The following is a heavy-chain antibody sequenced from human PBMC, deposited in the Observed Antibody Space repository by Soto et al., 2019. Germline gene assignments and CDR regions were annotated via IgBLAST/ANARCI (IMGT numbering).Heavy chain of an antibody. CDR3: ARDRDSYYQSTAYYRFDN. CDR1: GGIFSGHG. CDR2: IIPVVGTT. Sequence: GASVKVSCKASGGIFSGHGVSWVRQAPGQGLEWMGGIIPVVGTTKYAQKFQGRVTITADESTSTVQMQLSSLRSEDTAVYYCARDRDSYYQSTAYYRFDNWGQGTLVTVSS. J-gene: IGHJ4*02. D-gene: IGHD3-22*01. V-gene: IGHV1-69*13.